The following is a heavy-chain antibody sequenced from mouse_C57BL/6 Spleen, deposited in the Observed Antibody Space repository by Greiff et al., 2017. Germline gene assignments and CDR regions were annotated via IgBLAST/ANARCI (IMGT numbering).Heavy chain of an antibody. D-gene: IGHD1-1*01. CDR2: IDPSDSYT. CDR3: ARKFNYGSSYDYAMDY. CDR1: GYTFTSYW. Sequence: QVQLQQPGAELVKPGASVKLSCKASGYTFTSYWMQWVKQRPGQGLEWIGEIDPSDSYTNYNQKFKGKATLTVDTSSSTAYMQLSSLTSEDSAVYYCARKFNYGSSYDYAMDYWGQGTSVTVSS. J-gene: IGHJ4*01. V-gene: IGHV1-50*01.